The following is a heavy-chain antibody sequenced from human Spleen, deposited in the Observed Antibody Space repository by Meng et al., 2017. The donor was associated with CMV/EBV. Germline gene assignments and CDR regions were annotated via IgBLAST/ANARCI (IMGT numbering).Heavy chain of an antibody. Sequence: SGPTLVKPTQTLTLTCTFSGLSLSTRGMRVNWIRQPPGKALEWLARIDWDDDKFYSASLKTRLTISKDTSKNRVVLTMTNMDPVDTATYYCARAIIQQNWFDPWGQGILVTVSS. D-gene: IGHD5-18*01. V-gene: IGHV2-70D*14. CDR3: ARAIIQQNWFDP. CDR1: GLSLSTRGMR. CDR2: IDWDDDK. J-gene: IGHJ5*02.